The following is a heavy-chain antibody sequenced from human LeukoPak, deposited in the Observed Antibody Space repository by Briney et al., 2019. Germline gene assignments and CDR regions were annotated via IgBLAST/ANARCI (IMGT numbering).Heavy chain of an antibody. J-gene: IGHJ4*02. V-gene: IGHV1-8*03. Sequence: ASVKVSCKASGYTFTNYDVNWVRQATGQGLEWMGWMNPKSNNRGYAQKFQGRVTITANTSISTAYMELSSLRSEDTAVYYCARDGLDSSGYYYEDYWGQGTLVTVSS. CDR1: GYTFTNYD. D-gene: IGHD3-22*01. CDR3: ARDGLDSSGYYYEDY. CDR2: MNPKSNNR.